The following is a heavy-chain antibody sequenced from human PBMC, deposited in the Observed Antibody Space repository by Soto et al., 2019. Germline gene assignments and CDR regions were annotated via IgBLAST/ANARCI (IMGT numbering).Heavy chain of an antibody. D-gene: IGHD6-6*01. CDR3: ARTSRFDC. J-gene: IGHJ4*02. Sequence: SGTLSLTCAAYGGSCSSYYWSWIRQPPGKGLEWIGEINHSGSTNYNPSLKSRVTMSVDTSKNQFSLKLSSVTAADTAVYYCARTSRFDCWGQGTLVTVSS. CDR2: INHSGST. CDR1: GGSCSSYY. V-gene: IGHV4-34*01.